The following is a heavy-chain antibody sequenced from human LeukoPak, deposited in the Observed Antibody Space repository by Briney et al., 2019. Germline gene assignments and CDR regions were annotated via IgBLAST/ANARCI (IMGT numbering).Heavy chain of an antibody. CDR1: GFTFSSYG. D-gene: IGHD1-14*01. CDR2: IRYDGSNK. V-gene: IGHV3-30*02. CDR3: AKDNEKGPEVYYYYYMDV. Sequence: GGSLRLSCAASGFTFSSYGMHWVRQAPGKGLEWVAFIRYDGSNKYYADSVKGRFTISRDNSKNTLYPQMNSLRAEDTAVYYCAKDNEKGPEVYYYYYMDVWGKGTTVTVSS. J-gene: IGHJ6*03.